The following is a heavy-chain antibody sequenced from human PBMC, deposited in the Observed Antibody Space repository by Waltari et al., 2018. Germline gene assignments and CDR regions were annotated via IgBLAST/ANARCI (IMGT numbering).Heavy chain of an antibody. Sequence: QVQLVESGGGVVQLGRSLRLSCAASGFTFSSYAMHWVRQAPGKGLEWVAVISYDGSNKYYADSVKGRFTISRDNSKNTLYLQMNSLRAEDTAVYYCARYSGSFDAFDIWGQGTMVTVSS. J-gene: IGHJ3*02. D-gene: IGHD1-26*01. CDR3: ARYSGSFDAFDI. CDR2: ISYDGSNK. CDR1: GFTFSSYA. V-gene: IGHV3-30-3*01.